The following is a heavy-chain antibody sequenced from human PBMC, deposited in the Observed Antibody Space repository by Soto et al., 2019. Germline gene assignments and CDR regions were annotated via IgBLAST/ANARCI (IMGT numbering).Heavy chain of an antibody. V-gene: IGHV3-33*01. CDR1: GFTFSSYG. Sequence: GGSLRLSCAASGFTFSSYGMHWVRQAPGKGLEWVAVIWYDGSNKYYADSVKGRFTISRDNSKNTLYLQMNSLRAEDTAVYYCARDRGYSYYYYGMDVWGQGTTVTVSS. D-gene: IGHD5-18*01. J-gene: IGHJ6*02. CDR3: ARDRGYSYYYYGMDV. CDR2: IWYDGSNK.